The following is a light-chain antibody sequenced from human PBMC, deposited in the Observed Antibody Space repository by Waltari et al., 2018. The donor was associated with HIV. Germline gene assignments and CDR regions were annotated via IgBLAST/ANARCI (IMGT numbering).Light chain of an antibody. J-gene: IGLJ2*01. CDR3: ASWDDSLKGVI. CDR2: STN. Sequence: QSVLTQPPSASGTPGQRVTISCSGSNSNIGSHPVSWYQQLPETAPKLLIKSTNQRPSGVPDRFSASKSGTSASLAISGLQSDDESEHYCASWDDSLKGVIFGGGTTLTVV. V-gene: IGLV1-44*01. CDR1: NSNIGSHP.